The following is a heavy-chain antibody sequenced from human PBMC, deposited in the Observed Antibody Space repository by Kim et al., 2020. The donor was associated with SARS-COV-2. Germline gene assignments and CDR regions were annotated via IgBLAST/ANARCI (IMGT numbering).Heavy chain of an antibody. J-gene: IGHJ6*02. Sequence: SETLSLTCTVSGGSISSSSYYWGWIRQPPGKGLEWIGSIYYSGSTYYNPFLKSRVTISVDTSKNQFSLKLSSVTAADTAVYYCAGERITMVRGVMFYYGMDVWGQGTTVTVSS. CDR3: AGERITMVRGVMFYYGMDV. D-gene: IGHD3-10*01. CDR2: IYYSGST. CDR1: GGSISSSSYY. V-gene: IGHV4-39*01.